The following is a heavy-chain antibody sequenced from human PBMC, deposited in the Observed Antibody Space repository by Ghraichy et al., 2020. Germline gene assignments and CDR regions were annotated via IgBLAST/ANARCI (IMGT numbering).Heavy chain of an antibody. J-gene: IGHJ4*02. CDR1: GGSISSRGYY. CDR2: IYYSGTT. CDR3: ARLPDPYYYGSGSYPPYYCDY. Sequence: SETLSLTCTVSGGSISSRGYYWGWIRQPPGKGLESIGSIYYSGTTYYNPSLKSRVTMSVDTSKNQFSLRLTSLTAADTAVYYCARLPDPYYYGSGSYPPYYCDYWGQGTLVIVSS. V-gene: IGHV4-39*01. D-gene: IGHD3-10*01.